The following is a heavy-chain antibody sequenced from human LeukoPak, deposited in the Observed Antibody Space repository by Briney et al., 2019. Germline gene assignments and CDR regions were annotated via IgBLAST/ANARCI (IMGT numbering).Heavy chain of an antibody. V-gene: IGHV3-30*03. Sequence: GRSLRLSCAASGFTFSSYGMHWVRQAPGKGLEWVAVISYDGSNKYYADSVKGRFTISRDNSKNTLYLQMNSLRAEDTAVYYCASGFPTDPFDYWGQGTLVTVSS. D-gene: IGHD1-1*01. CDR2: ISYDGSNK. CDR1: GFTFSSYG. J-gene: IGHJ4*02. CDR3: ASGFPTDPFDY.